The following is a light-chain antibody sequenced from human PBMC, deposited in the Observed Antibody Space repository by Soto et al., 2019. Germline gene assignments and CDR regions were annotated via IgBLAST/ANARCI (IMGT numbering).Light chain of an antibody. J-gene: IGKJ1*01. CDR1: QSSSSW. CDR3: QQYNSYRRT. V-gene: IGKV1-5*03. CDR2: KAS. Sequence: DIQMTQSPSTQSASVGQRVTITCQASQSSSSWLAWYQQKAGKAPKLLIYKASSLESGVPSRFSGSGSGTEFTLTISSLQPDDFATYYCQQYNSYRRTFGQGTKVEIK.